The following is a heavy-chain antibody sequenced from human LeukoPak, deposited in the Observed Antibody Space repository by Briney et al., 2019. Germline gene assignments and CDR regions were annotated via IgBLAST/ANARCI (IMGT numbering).Heavy chain of an antibody. V-gene: IGHV4-30-4*08. J-gene: IGHJ4*02. CDR1: GGSISSGGYY. D-gene: IGHD6-13*01. Sequence: SETLSLTCTVSGGSISSGGYYWSWIRQPPGKGLEWIGYIYYSGSTYYNPSLKSRVTISVDTSKNQFSLKLSSVTAADTAVYYCARGGGSSWYPSLFDYRGQGTLVTVSS. CDR2: IYYSGST. CDR3: ARGGGSSWYPSLFDY.